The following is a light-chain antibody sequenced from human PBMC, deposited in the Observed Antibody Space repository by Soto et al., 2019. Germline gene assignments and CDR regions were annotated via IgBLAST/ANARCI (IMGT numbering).Light chain of an antibody. V-gene: IGKV1-39*01. CDR2: AAS. CDR3: QQINSFPPWT. J-gene: IGKJ1*01. CDR1: QSITKY. Sequence: DIQITQSPSSLSASVGDRVAITCRASQSITKYLNWYQQKPGKAPKLLIYAASNLQTGVPSRFSGIGSGTDFTITINSLQPEDFTTYLCQQINSFPPWTFGQGTKVEVK.